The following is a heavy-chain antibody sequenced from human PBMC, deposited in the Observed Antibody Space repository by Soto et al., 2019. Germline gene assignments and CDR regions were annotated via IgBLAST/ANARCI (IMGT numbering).Heavy chain of an antibody. Sequence: SETLSLTCTVSGNSISNTNYYWGGIRQPPGKGLEWIGNIYYTGDTYYNPSLKSRVTTSIDTTKNHYSLKLGSVTAPDTAIDDCARSYYASLYYSRVDGMDDWGQGSAVTVSS. CDR3: ARSYYASLYYSRVDGMDD. CDR1: GNSISNTNYY. D-gene: IGHD3-22*01. V-gene: IGHV4-39*01. CDR2: IYYTGDT. J-gene: IGHJ6*01.